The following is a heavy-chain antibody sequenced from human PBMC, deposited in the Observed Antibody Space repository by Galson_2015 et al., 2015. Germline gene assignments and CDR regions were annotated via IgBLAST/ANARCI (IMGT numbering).Heavy chain of an antibody. CDR3: ARNWDSSTLLGNAFDV. J-gene: IGHJ3*01. Sequence: LSLTCTVSGGSISTSTHYWHWIRQPPGKGLEWVGNSHYSGITYYNPSLKGRVSISVDTSKNQFSLRLTPVTAADTALYFCARNWDSSTLLGNAFDVWGQGTMVTVTS. CDR1: GGSISTSTHY. D-gene: IGHD2-2*01. CDR2: SHYSGIT. V-gene: IGHV4-39*01.